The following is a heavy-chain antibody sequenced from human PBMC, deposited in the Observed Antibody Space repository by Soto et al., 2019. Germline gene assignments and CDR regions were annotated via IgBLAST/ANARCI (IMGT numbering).Heavy chain of an antibody. Sequence: GGSLRLSCAASGFTFSSYAMHWVRQAPGKGLEWVAVISYDGSNKYYADSVKGRFTISRDNSKNTLYLQMNSLRAEDTAVYYCASLIPYNWNYPGGNYFDYWGQGTLVTVSS. J-gene: IGHJ4*02. V-gene: IGHV3-30-3*01. CDR2: ISYDGSNK. CDR3: ASLIPYNWNYPGGNYFDY. CDR1: GFTFSSYA. D-gene: IGHD1-7*01.